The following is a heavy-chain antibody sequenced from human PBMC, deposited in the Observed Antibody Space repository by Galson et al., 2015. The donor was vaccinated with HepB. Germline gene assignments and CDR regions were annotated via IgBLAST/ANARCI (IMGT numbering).Heavy chain of an antibody. J-gene: IGHJ6*02. V-gene: IGHV3-7*03. CDR1: GFTFSSYW. Sequence: SLRLSCAASGFTFSSYWMNWVRQAPGKGLEWVAHINQDGSSKYYVDSVKGRFPISRDNAKESVYLQLDSLRAEDTAVYYCARRISLVRGVITKPDYYYGMDVWGQGTTVTVAS. D-gene: IGHD3-10*01. CDR3: ARRISLVRGVITKPDYYYGMDV. CDR2: INQDGSSK.